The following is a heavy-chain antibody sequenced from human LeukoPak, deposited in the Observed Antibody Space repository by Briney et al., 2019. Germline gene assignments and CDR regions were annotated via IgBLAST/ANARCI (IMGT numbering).Heavy chain of an antibody. V-gene: IGHV1-8*01. D-gene: IGHD6-6*01. Sequence: SVKVSCKASGYTFTSYDINCVRQPTEHGLEWMGWMNPNRGNTGYAQRFQGRVAMTWNTSISTAYMDLSSLRSEDSAVYYCARGVYSSSQLDSWGQGTLVTVSS. J-gene: IGHJ4*02. CDR1: GYTFTSYD. CDR2: MNPNRGNT. CDR3: ARGVYSSSQLDS.